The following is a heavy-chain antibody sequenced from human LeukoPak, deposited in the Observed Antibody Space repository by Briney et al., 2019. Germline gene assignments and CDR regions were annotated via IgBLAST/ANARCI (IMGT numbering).Heavy chain of an antibody. CDR1: GGSISSYY. Sequence: SETLSLTCTVSGGSISSYYWSWIRQPPGKGLEWIGYIYYSGSTNYNPSLKSRVTISVDKSKNQFSLKLSSVTAADTAVYYCARSAAAGPNWFDPWGQGTLVTVSS. V-gene: IGHV4-59*12. CDR2: IYYSGST. D-gene: IGHD6-13*01. CDR3: ARSAAAGPNWFDP. J-gene: IGHJ5*02.